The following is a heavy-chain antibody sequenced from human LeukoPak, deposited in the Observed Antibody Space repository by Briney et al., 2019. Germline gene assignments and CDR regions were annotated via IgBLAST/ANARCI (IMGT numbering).Heavy chain of an antibody. V-gene: IGHV1-2*02. D-gene: IGHD3-9*01. J-gene: IGHJ3*02. CDR1: GYTFTGYY. CDR2: INPNSGGT. CDR3: AREYYDILTGYYTEGAFDI. Sequence: ASVKVSCKASGYTFTGYYMHWVRQAPGQGLEWMGWINPNSGGTNYAQKFQGRVTMTRDTSISTAYMELSRLRSDDTAVYYCAREYYDILTGYYTEGAFDIWGQGTMVTVSS.